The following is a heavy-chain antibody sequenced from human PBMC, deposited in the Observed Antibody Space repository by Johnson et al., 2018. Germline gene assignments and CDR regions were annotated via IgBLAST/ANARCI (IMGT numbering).Heavy chain of an antibody. D-gene: IGHD1-26*01. CDR2: IKQDGNDN. J-gene: IGHJ1*01. Sequence: VQLVESGGGLVQPGGSLRLSCAASGFTFSNSWMSWVRQAPGKGLEWVANIKQDGNDNYYVDSVKGRFTISRDTGKNSVYLQMNSLSAEDTAGYYCARGGPYYEYFEQWGQGTLVTVSS. V-gene: IGHV3-7*01. CDR3: ARGGPYYEYFEQ. CDR1: GFTFSNSW.